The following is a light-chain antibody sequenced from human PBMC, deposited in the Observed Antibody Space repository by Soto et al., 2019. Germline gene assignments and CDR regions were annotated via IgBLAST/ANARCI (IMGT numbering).Light chain of an antibody. CDR3: SSYTSISTYV. Sequence: QSALTQPASVSGSPGQSITISCTGTSSDVGGYDFVSWYQHHPGKAPRLMIYDVSHRPSGVSDRFSASKSGNTASLTISGLLAEDEADYYCSSYTSISTYVVGTGTKLTVL. V-gene: IGLV2-14*03. CDR2: DVS. J-gene: IGLJ1*01. CDR1: SSDVGGYDF.